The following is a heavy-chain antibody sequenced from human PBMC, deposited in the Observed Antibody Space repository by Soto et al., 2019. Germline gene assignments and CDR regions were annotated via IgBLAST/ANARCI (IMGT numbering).Heavy chain of an antibody. CDR3: ARSRNYYDSSGYYLRDEYFFDY. CDR2: IYHSGST. CDR1: GGSISSGGYS. J-gene: IGHJ4*02. V-gene: IGHV4-30-2*01. D-gene: IGHD3-22*01. Sequence: SETLSLTCAVSGGSISSGGYSWSWIRQPPGKGLEWIGYIYHSGSTYYNPSLKSRVTISVDRSKNQFSLKLSSVTAADTAVYYCARSRNYYDSSGYYLRDEYFFDYWGQGSLVTVSS.